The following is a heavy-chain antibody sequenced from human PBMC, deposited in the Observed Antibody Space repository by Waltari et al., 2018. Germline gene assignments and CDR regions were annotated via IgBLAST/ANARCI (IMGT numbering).Heavy chain of an antibody. Sequence: EVQLVQSGAEVKKPGATVKISCKVSGYTFTDYYIHWVQQAPGNGLEWMGLVDPEDGETIYAEKFQGRVTITADTSTDTAYMELSSLRSEDTAVYYCATGRAYCSSTSCYFNWFDPWGQGTLVTVSS. D-gene: IGHD2-2*01. J-gene: IGHJ5*02. CDR3: ATGRAYCSSTSCYFNWFDP. V-gene: IGHV1-69-2*01. CDR2: VDPEDGET. CDR1: GYTFTDYY.